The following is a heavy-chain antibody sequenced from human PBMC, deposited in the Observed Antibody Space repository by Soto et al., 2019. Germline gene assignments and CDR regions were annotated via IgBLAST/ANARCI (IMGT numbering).Heavy chain of an antibody. Sequence: ASVTVCCKASGYTFTSYGSKWVRQAPGQGLEWLGWISAYDGNTNYAQILQGRVSMTTDTSTNTAYMEVRSLRSDDTAVYYCARGGYYDSSGSRNYYYYGMNVWGQGTTVTVSS. V-gene: IGHV1-18*01. J-gene: IGHJ6*02. CDR2: ISAYDGNT. CDR1: GYTFTSYG. CDR3: ARGGYYDSSGSRNYYYYGMNV. D-gene: IGHD3-22*01.